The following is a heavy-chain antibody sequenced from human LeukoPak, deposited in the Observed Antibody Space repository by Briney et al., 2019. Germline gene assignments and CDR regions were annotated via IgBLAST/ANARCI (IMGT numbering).Heavy chain of an antibody. V-gene: IGHV3-66*01. Sequence: GGSLRLSCAASEFTVSSNYMSWVRQAPGKGLEWVSVIYSGGSTYYADSVKGRFTISRDNSKNTLYLQMNSLRAEDTAVYYCARLGATIDYWGQGTLVTVSS. J-gene: IGHJ4*02. CDR3: ARLGATIDY. CDR2: IYSGGST. CDR1: EFTVSSNY. D-gene: IGHD1-26*01.